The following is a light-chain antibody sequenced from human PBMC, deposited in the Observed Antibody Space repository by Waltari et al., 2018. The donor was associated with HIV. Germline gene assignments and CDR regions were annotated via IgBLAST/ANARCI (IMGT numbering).Light chain of an antibody. V-gene: IGKV1-12*01. Sequence: DIQLTQSPSSVAASVGDKVSSTCRASRHSNSWLAWFQQKPGKGPRLLIYGESTLKSGVPARFSGSASGTDFTLTITSLQPEDCGTYFCQQTGSTPFTFGGGTKVEI. CDR1: RHSNSW. CDR3: QQTGSTPFT. CDR2: GES. J-gene: IGKJ4*01.